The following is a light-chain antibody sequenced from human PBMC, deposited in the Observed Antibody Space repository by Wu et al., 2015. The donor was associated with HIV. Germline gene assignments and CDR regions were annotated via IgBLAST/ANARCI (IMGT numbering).Light chain of an antibody. J-gene: IGKJ1*01. CDR3: QVYGATYRA. Sequence: EVVLTQSPTTLSLSPGASVTLSCKASENIDIKSLTWYQKRPGHTPWPLIYGTSNRAPGVSDRFSGSGSGTDFTLTIRGLGPQDLAVYYCQVYGATYRAFGQGTKVEF. CDR1: ENIDIKS. V-gene: IGKV3-20*01. CDR2: GTS.